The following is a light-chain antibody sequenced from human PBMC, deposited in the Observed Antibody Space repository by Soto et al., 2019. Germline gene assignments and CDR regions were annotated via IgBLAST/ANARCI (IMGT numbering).Light chain of an antibody. CDR2: GAS. J-gene: IGKJ1*01. Sequence: DIQMTQSPSTLTASVGDRAIITCRASQRVAWWLSWYQQKPGNAPKVLISGASNLESGVPSRFSGSGFGTQFTLTISSRQPDDSATYYCHQYDTNWTFGQGNKGEI. CDR1: QRVAWW. V-gene: IGKV1-5*01. CDR3: HQYDTNWT.